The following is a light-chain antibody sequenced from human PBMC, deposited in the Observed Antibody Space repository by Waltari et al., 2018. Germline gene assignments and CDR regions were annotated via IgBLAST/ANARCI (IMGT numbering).Light chain of an antibody. CDR2: EVS. V-gene: IGLV2-14*01. CDR3: TSYISGTTLVI. J-gene: IGLJ2*01. CDR1: SSDLNGYNY. Sequence: QSALTQPASVSGSPGQSITISCTGISSDLNGYNYVSWYQKYPGKAPKLIIYEVSNRRSGVSNRFSGSKSGNTASLSISGLQAEDEADYYCTSYISGTTLVIFGGGTKLTVL.